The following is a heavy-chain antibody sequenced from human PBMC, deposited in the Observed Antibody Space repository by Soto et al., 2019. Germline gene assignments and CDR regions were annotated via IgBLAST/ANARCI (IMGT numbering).Heavy chain of an antibody. J-gene: IGHJ6*02. CDR2: IKQDGSEK. Sequence: RLSCAASGFTFSSYWMSWVRQAPGKGLEWVANIKQDGSEKYYVDSVKGRFTISRDNAKNSLYLQMNSPRAEDTAVYYCAREVRDGHNGGYFDYYYYGMDVWGQGTTAT. D-gene: IGHD3-9*01. V-gene: IGHV3-7*03. CDR1: GFTFSSYW. CDR3: AREVRDGHNGGYFDYYYYGMDV.